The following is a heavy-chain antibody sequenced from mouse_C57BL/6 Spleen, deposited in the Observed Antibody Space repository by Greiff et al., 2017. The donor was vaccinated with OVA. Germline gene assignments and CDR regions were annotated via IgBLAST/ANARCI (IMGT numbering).Heavy chain of an antibody. V-gene: IGHV5-17*01. CDR3: ASLGGMTRSGFAY. CDR2: ISSGSSTI. D-gene: IGHD3-1*01. CDR1: GFTFSDYG. Sequence: EVKVVESGGGLVKPGGSLKLSCAASGFTFSDYGMHWVRQAPEKGLEWVAYISSGSSTIYYADTVKGRFTISRDNAKNTLFLQMTSLRSEDTAMYYCASLGGMTRSGFAYWGQGTLVTVSA. J-gene: IGHJ3*01.